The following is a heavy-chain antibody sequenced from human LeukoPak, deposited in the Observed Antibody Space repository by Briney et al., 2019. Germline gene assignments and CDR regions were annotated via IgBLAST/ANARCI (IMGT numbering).Heavy chain of an antibody. D-gene: IGHD3-22*01. CDR1: GFTYSSYW. Sequence: PGGSLRLSCAASGFTYSSYWMSWVRQTPGKGLEWVANIKQDGSEKYYVDSVKGRFTLSRDNAKNSLYLQMNSLRVEDTAVYYCARGLYYESSGYYGYWGQGTLVTVFS. V-gene: IGHV3-7*01. CDR3: ARGLYYESSGYYGY. CDR2: IKQDGSEK. J-gene: IGHJ4*02.